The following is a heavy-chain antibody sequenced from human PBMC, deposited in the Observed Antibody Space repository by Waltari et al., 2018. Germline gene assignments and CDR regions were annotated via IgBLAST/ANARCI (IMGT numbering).Heavy chain of an antibody. CDR1: GGSFSGYY. D-gene: IGHD4-17*01. V-gene: IGHV4-34*01. CDR3: ARGIGSVTNDAFDI. CDR2: INHSGST. Sequence: QVQLQQWGAGLLKPSETLSLTCAVYGGSFSGYYWSWIRQPPGKGLEWSGEINHSGSTNYNPSLKSRVTISVDTSKNQFSLKLSSVTAADTAVYYCARGIGSVTNDAFDIWGQGTMVTVSS. J-gene: IGHJ3*02.